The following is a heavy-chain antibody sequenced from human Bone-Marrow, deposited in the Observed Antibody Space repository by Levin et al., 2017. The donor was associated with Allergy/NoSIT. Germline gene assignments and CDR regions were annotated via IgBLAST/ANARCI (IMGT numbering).Heavy chain of an antibody. CDR3: ARDLRYCSSTSCYTAGHYYFDY. J-gene: IGHJ4*02. D-gene: IGHD2-2*02. CDR2: ISSSSSTI. CDR1: GFTFSSYS. Sequence: GGSLRLSCAASGFTFSSYSMNWVRQAPGKGLEWVSYISSSSSTIYYADSVKGRFTISRDNAKNSLYLQMNSLRAEDTAVYYCARDLRYCSSTSCYTAGHYYFDYWGQGTLVTVSS. V-gene: IGHV3-48*01.